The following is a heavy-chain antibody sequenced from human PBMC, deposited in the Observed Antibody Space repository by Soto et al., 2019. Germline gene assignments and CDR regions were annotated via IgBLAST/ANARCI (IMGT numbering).Heavy chain of an antibody. CDR2: IIHIFGTA. CDR3: ARDRGSGWAGGTYGMDV. V-gene: IGHV1-69*12. J-gene: IGHJ6*02. CDR1: GGTFSSYA. Sequence: QVQLVQSGAEVKKPGSSVKVSCKASGGTFSSYAISWVRQAPGQGLEWMGGIIHIFGTANYAQKFQGRVTITADESTSTAYMELSSLRSEDTAVYYCARDRGSGWAGGTYGMDVWGQGTTVTVSS. D-gene: IGHD6-19*01.